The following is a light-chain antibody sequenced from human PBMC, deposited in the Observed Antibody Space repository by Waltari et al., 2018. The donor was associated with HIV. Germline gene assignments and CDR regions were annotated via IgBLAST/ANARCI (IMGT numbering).Light chain of an antibody. CDR3: SSYTTNNTCV. J-gene: IGLJ2*01. CDR1: SSDVGGYRY. V-gene: IGLV2-14*01. CDR2: DVS. Sequence: QSALTQPASVSGSPGQSITISCTGTSSDVGGYRYVSWYQQHPGKAPKLMIYDVSERPSGVSNRFSGLQAEDEADYYCSSYTTNNTCVFGGGTKLTVL.